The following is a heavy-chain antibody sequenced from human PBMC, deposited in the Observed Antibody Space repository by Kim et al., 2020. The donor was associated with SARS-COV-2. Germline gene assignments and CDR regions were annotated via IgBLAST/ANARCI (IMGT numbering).Heavy chain of an antibody. Sequence: GGSLRLSCAASGFTFRNYGMHWVRQAPGKGLEWVAVILPDGNNKDYADSVKGRFTISRDNSKNTVYLQMNSLRAEDTAVYYCARDLYSNGWYSDYWGQGTLVTVSS. V-gene: IGHV3-30*03. D-gene: IGHD6-19*01. J-gene: IGHJ4*02. CDR2: ILPDGNNK. CDR3: ARDLYSNGWYSDY. CDR1: GFTFRNYG.